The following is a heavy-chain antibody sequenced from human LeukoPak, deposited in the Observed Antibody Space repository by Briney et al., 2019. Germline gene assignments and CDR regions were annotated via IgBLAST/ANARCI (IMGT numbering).Heavy chain of an antibody. CDR2: IYYSGST. J-gene: IGHJ4*02. CDR3: ARDPYGSGY. V-gene: IGHV4-59*01. D-gene: IGHD3-10*01. CDR1: GGSISSYY. Sequence: SETLSLTCTVPGGSISSYYWSWIRQPPGKGLEWIGYIYYSGSTNYNPSLKSRVTISVDTSKNQFSLKLSSVTAADTAVYYCARDPYGSGYWGQGTLVTVSS.